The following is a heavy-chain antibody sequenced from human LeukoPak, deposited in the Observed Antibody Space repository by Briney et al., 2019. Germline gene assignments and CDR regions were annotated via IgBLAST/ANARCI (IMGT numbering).Heavy chain of an antibody. CDR3: ARGGGVSDGMDV. CDR1: GFVFTRYG. V-gene: IGHV1-18*01. D-gene: IGHD3-3*01. J-gene: IGHJ6*02. Sequence: ASVKVSCKASGFVFTRYGFTWVRQAPGQRLEWMGWISAYNGNTNYAQKLQGRVTMTTDTSTSTAYMELRSLRSDDTAVYYCARGGGVSDGMDVWGQGTTVTVPS. CDR2: ISAYNGNT.